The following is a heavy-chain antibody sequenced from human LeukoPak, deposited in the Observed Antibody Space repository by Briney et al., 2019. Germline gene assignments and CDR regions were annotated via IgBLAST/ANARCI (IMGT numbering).Heavy chain of an antibody. CDR1: GFSFSSYA. V-gene: IGHV3-23*01. CDR2: VSASGGST. D-gene: IGHD6-19*01. CDR3: AKDNSGWYHSFDY. J-gene: IGHJ4*02. Sequence: GGSLRLSCVASGFSFSSYAMTWVRQAPGKGLEWVSGVSASGGSTYYADSVKGRFTISRDNSKNTLYLQVNSLRAEDTAVYYCAKDNSGWYHSFDYWGQGALVTVSS.